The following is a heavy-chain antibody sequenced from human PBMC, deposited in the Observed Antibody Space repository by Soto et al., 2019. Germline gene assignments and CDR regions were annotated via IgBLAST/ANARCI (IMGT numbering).Heavy chain of an antibody. CDR1: GGSFNDYY. CDR2: INHRGST. CDR3: ARGSGATILYGMDV. V-gene: IGHV4-34*01. J-gene: IGHJ6*02. D-gene: IGHD5-12*01. Sequence: SETLSLTCAVSGGSFNDYYWSWIRKPPGKGLEWIGEINHRGSTNYNPSLKSRVTIAEDTSKNQFSLKLSSVTAADTAVYYCARGSGATILYGMDVWGQGNTVT.